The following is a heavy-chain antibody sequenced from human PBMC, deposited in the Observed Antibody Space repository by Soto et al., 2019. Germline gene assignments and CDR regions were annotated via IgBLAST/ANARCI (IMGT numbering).Heavy chain of an antibody. D-gene: IGHD5-18*01. J-gene: IGHJ4*02. CDR2: IYHSGST. Sequence: LSETLSLTCAVSGGSISSGGYSWSWIRQPPGKGLEWIGYIYHSGSTYYNPSLKSRVTISVDRSKNQFSLKLSSVTAADTAVYYCARDSYGSIDYWGQGTLVTVSS. CDR3: ARDSYGSIDY. CDR1: GGSISSGGYS. V-gene: IGHV4-30-2*01.